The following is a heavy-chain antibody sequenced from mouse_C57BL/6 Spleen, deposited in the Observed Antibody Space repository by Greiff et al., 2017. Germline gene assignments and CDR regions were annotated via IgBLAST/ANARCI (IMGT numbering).Heavy chain of an antibody. D-gene: IGHD4-1*01. CDR3: ARDWDYFDY. V-gene: IGHV1-80*01. CDR1: GYAFSSYW. Sequence: VQRVESGAELVRPGASVTISCKGSGYAFSSYWMNWVKQRPGKGLEWIGQIYPGDGDTNYNGNFKGKATLIADKSSSTAYMQLSSLTSEDSAVYFCARDWDYFDYWGQGTTLTVSS. CDR2: IYPGDGDT. J-gene: IGHJ2*01.